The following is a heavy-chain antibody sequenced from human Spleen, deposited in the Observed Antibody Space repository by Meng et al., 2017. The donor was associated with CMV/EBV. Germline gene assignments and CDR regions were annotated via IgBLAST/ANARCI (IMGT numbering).Heavy chain of an antibody. J-gene: IGHJ4*02. CDR3: ARHWDSSGSYFDH. CDR2: IYYTGST. Sequence: SETLSLTCSVSGVSMSSTAYYWGWIRQPPGKGLEWIGSIYYTGSTYHSPSLKSRVTISVDTSRNQFSLKVTSVTAADTAVYYCARHWDSSGSYFDHWSQGTLVTVSS. CDR1: GVSMSSTAYY. V-gene: IGHV4-39*01. D-gene: IGHD3-22*01.